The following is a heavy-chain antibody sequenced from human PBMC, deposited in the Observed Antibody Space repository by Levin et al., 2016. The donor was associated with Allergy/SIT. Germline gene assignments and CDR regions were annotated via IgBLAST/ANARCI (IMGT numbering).Heavy chain of an antibody. CDR1: AYTFTSFY. CDR3: VRGYSDSDEAFDL. D-gene: IGHD1-26*01. Sequence: SVKVSCKASAYTFTSFYMHWVRQAPGQGLEWMGRIIPILDREKSAQKFQGRVTMTADKSTTTAYLELSSLRSDDTAVYYCVRGYSDSDEAFDLWGQGTFVTVSS. CDR2: IIPILDRE. J-gene: IGHJ3*01. V-gene: IGHV1-69*04.